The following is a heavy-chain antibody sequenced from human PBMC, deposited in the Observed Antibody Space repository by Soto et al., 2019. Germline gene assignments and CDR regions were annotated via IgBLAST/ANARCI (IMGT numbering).Heavy chain of an antibody. J-gene: IGHJ4*02. V-gene: IGHV3-73*01. CDR2: IRSKAKSHAT. Sequence: GGSLRLSCAASGFIFSGSALHWVRQAPGKGLEWVGHIRSKAKSHATEYNVSVKGRFTISRDDSQNTAYLQMNSLKFEDTAVYYCGASALDYFDSSGYLAYWGQGTPVTVSS. CDR1: GFIFSGSA. D-gene: IGHD3-22*01. CDR3: GASALDYFDSSGYLAY.